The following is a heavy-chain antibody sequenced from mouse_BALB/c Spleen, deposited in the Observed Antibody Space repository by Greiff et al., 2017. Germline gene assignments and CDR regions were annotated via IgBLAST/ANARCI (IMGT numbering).Heavy chain of an antibody. Sequence: VQLKESGPGLVAPSQSLSITCTVSGFSLTSYGVPWVRQPPGKGLEWLGVIWAGGSTNYNSALMSRLSISKDNSKSQVFLKMNSLQTDDTAMYCCARDKDYYKGFDYWGQGTTLTVSS. CDR3: ARDKDYYKGFDY. V-gene: IGHV2-9*02. D-gene: IGHD1-1*01. J-gene: IGHJ2*01. CDR1: GFSLTSYG. CDR2: IWAGGST.